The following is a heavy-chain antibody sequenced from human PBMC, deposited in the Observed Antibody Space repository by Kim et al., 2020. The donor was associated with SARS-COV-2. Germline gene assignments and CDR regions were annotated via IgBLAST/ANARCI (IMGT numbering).Heavy chain of an antibody. V-gene: IGHV1-69*04. D-gene: IGHD7-27*01. Sequence: YAQKFQGRVTITADKSTSTAYMELSSLRSEDTAVYYCARGGLGIEITIDYWGQGTLVTVSS. J-gene: IGHJ4*02. CDR3: ARGGLGIEITIDY.